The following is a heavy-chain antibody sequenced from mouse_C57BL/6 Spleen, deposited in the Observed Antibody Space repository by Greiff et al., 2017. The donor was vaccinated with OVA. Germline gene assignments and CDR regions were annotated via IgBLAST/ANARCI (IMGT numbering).Heavy chain of an antibody. CDR1: GYTFTSYW. CDR3: ARWDYYGSSFLFDY. Sequence: QVQLQQPGAELVKPGASVKMSCKASGYTFTSYWITWVKQRPGQGLEWIGDIYPGSGSTNYNEKFKSKATLTVDTSSTTAYMQLSSLTSEDSAVYYCARWDYYGSSFLFDYWGQGTTLTVSS. J-gene: IGHJ2*01. CDR2: IYPGSGST. V-gene: IGHV1-55*01. D-gene: IGHD1-1*01.